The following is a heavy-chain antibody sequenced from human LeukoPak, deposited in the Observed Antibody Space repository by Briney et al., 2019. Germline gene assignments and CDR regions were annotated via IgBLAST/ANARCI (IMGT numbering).Heavy chain of an antibody. CDR2: INNNDGST. CDR3: ATSRSGLYYVFDY. CDR1: GFTFSTYV. D-gene: IGHD3-3*01. Sequence: QTGGSLRLSCAASGFTFSTYVMSWVRQAPGKGLEWVSGINNNDGSTSYADSVKGRFTVSSDNSKNTLYLQMNGLRAEDTAVYYCATSRSGLYYVFDYWGRGTPVTVSS. J-gene: IGHJ4*02. V-gene: IGHV3-23*01.